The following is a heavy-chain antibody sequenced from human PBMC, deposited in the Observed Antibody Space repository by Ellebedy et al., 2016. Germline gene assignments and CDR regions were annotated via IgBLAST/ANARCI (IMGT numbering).Heavy chain of an antibody. Sequence: GGSLRLSCAASGFSFNSYPMHWVRQAPGKGLEWVALISYDGSNKYYADSVKGRFTISRDNFKNTLYLQMNSLRAEDTAVYYCARGGYSYGGWFVDYWGQGTLVTVSS. CDR1: GFSFNSYP. J-gene: IGHJ4*02. CDR2: ISYDGSNK. D-gene: IGHD5-18*01. CDR3: ARGGYSYGGWFVDY. V-gene: IGHV3-30-3*01.